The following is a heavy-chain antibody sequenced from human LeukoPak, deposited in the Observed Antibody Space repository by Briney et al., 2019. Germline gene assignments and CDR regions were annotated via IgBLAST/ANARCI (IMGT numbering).Heavy chain of an antibody. J-gene: IGHJ2*01. CDR2: IKSKTDGGTT. V-gene: IGHV3-15*01. CDR3: TTNQSPGDYHPRMNWYFAL. CDR1: GFTFSDAW. Sequence: GGSLRLSCAAPGFTFSDAWMSWVRQAPGKGLEWVGRIKSKTDGGTTDFAAPVKGRFTISRDDSKNTLYLQMNSLTTEDTAVYYCTTNQSPGDYHPRMNWYFALWGRGTLVTVSS. D-gene: IGHD3-16*01.